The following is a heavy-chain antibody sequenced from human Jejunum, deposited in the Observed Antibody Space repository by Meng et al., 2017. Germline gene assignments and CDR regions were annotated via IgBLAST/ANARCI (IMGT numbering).Heavy chain of an antibody. V-gene: IGHV4-31*03. CDR1: GGSISSVDYY. J-gene: IGHJ5*02. D-gene: IGHD2-15*01. Sequence: QVLLQGSGPGLVKPSQTLSLTCTVSGGSISSVDYYWSWIRQHPGKGLEWIGSIHYTGNAYQNPSLKSRLTMSIDTSENQFSLKLSSVTAADTVVYYCARGVVAGAPYPGHWFDPWGQGTLVTVSS. CDR3: ARGVVAGAPYPGHWFDP. CDR2: IHYTGNA.